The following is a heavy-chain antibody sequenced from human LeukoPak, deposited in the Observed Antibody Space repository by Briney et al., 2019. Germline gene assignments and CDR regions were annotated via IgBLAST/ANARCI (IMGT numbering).Heavy chain of an antibody. CDR3: ARQATIYSSGWSRDAFDI. D-gene: IGHD6-19*01. J-gene: IGHJ3*02. V-gene: IGHV4-34*01. CDR2: INHSGST. Sequence: PSETLSLTCAVYGGSFSGYYWSWIRQPPGKGLEWIGEINHSGSTNYNPSLKSRVTISVDTSKNQFSLKPSSVTAADTAVYYCARQATIYSSGWSRDAFDIWGQGTMVTVSS. CDR1: GGSFSGYY.